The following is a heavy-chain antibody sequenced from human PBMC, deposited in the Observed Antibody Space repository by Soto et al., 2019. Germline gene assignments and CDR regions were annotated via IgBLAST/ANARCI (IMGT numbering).Heavy chain of an antibody. Sequence: GSLRLSCAASGFTFSSYWMHWVRQAPGKGLVWVSRINSDGSSTSYADSVKGRFTISRDNAKNTLYLQMNSLRAEDTAVYYCARDSSGWYYFDHWGQGTLVTVSS. D-gene: IGHD6-19*01. CDR2: INSDGSST. CDR1: GFTFSSYW. CDR3: ARDSSGWYYFDH. V-gene: IGHV3-74*01. J-gene: IGHJ4*02.